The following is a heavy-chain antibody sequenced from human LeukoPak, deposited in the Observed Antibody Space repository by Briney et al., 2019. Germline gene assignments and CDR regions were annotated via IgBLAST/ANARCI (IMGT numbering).Heavy chain of an antibody. D-gene: IGHD3-3*01. CDR3: ARDKYDFWSGYYTTHLDY. V-gene: IGHV4-31*03. CDR2: IYYSGTT. CDR1: GGSISSADYY. Sequence: SQTLSLTCTVSGGSISSADYYWSWIRQHPGKGLEWIGYIYYSGTTYYNPSLKSRITMSVDTSKNQFSLKLSSVTAADTAMYYCARDKYDFWSGYYTTHLDYWGQGTLVTVSS. J-gene: IGHJ4*02.